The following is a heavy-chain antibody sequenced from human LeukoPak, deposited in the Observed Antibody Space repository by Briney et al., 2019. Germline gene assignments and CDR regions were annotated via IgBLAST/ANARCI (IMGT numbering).Heavy chain of an antibody. D-gene: IGHD3-10*01. CDR3: AKGSGSYYKVPFDY. J-gene: IGHJ4*02. V-gene: IGHV5-51*01. CDR1: GYNFSKYW. Sequence: GALLLTSRRGSGYNFSKYWIGWGRQMAGKGLEWMGIIYPGDSETRYSPSFQGQVTISADKSINTAYLQWISLKASDTAMYYCAKGSGSYYKVPFDYWGQGTLVTVSS. CDR2: IYPGDSET.